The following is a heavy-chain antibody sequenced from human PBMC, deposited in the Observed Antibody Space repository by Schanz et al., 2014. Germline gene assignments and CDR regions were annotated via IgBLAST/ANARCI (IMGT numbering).Heavy chain of an antibody. CDR1: GGTFSTYT. Sequence: QVQLVQSGAEVKKPGSSVKVSCKASGGTFSTYTISWVRQAPGQGLEFMGWINPNSGDTEYGQQFEGRVTLTRDTSISTAYMELSSLTSEDTAVHYCARGRGFYDYWGQGTLVTVSS. J-gene: IGHJ4*02. CDR2: INPNSGDT. V-gene: IGHV1-2*02. CDR3: ARGRGFYDY. D-gene: IGHD3-10*01.